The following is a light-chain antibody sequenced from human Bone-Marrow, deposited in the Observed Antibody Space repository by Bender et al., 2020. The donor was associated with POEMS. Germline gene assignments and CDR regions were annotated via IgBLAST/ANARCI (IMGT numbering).Light chain of an antibody. CDR2: DVT. V-gene: IGLV2-14*03. Sequence: QSALTQPASVSGSPGQSITISCTGTSSDVGGYNYVSWYQQHPGKAPKLIIYDVTERPSGVPDRFSGSKSGTSASLAITGLQAEDEGDYYCQSYDNSLGGWVFGGGTKLTVL. CDR1: SSDVGGYNY. CDR3: QSYDNSLGGWV. J-gene: IGLJ3*02.